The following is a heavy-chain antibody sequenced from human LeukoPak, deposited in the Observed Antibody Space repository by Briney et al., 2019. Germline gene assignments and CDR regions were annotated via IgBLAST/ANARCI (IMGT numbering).Heavy chain of an antibody. CDR1: GFTFSSYA. Sequence: GGSLRLSCAASGFTFSSYAMHWVRQAPGKGLEYVSAISSNGGSTYYPNSVKGRFTISRDNSKNTLYLQMGSLRAEDMAVYYCARVSKGIAAAGDVYFDYWGQGTLVTVSS. CDR2: ISSNGGST. CDR3: ARVSKGIAAAGDVYFDY. V-gene: IGHV3-64*01. D-gene: IGHD6-13*01. J-gene: IGHJ4*02.